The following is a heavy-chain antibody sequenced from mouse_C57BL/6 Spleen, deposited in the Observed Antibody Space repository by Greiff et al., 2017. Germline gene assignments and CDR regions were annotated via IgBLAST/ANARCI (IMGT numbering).Heavy chain of an antibody. Sequence: QVQLQQPGAELVMPGASVKLSCKASGYTFTSYWMHWVKQRPGQGLEWIGEIDPSDSYTNYNQKFKGKSTLTVDKSSSTAYMQLSSLTSEGSAVYYCARPTGVRGYIDVWGTGTTVTVSS. V-gene: IGHV1-69*01. CDR3: ARPTGVRGYIDV. CDR1: GYTFTSYW. CDR2: IDPSDSYT. J-gene: IGHJ1*03. D-gene: IGHD1-1*01.